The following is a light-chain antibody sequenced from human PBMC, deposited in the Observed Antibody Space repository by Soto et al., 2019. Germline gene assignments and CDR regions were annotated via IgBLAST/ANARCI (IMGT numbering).Light chain of an antibody. CDR2: GAS. CDR3: QQYGSSPWT. V-gene: IGKV3-20*01. Sequence: EIVLTQSPGTLSLSPGERATLSCRASQSVSSSYLAWYQQKPGQAPRPLIYGASSRAIGIPDRFSGSGSGTDVTLTISRLEPEDFAVYYCQQYGSSPWTFGQGTKV. CDR1: QSVSSSY. J-gene: IGKJ1*01.